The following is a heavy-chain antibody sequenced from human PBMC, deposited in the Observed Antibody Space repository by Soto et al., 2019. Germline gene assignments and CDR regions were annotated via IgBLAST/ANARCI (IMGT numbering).Heavy chain of an antibody. Sequence: EVQLVESGGGLVQPGGSLRLSCAASGFTFSSYSMNWVRQAPGKGLEWVSYISSSSSTIYYADSVKGRFTISRDNAKNIPYLQMSRPTDEDTAVYYCARDEYYGVSDYYYYGMDVWGQGTTVTVSS. J-gene: IGHJ6*02. CDR3: ARDEYYGVSDYYYYGMDV. D-gene: IGHD4-17*01. CDR2: ISSSSSTI. CDR1: GFTFSSYS. V-gene: IGHV3-48*02.